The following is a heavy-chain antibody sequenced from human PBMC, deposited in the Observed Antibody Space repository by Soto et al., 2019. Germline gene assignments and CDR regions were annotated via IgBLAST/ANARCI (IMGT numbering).Heavy chain of an antibody. V-gene: IGHV4-39*01. D-gene: IGHD4-17*01. CDR1: GGSISSSSYY. CDR3: ARRGPTVTRYHSYGMHV. CDR2: IYYSGST. J-gene: IGHJ6*02. Sequence: PSETLSLTCTVSGGSISSSSYYWGWIRQPPGKGLEWIGSIYYSGSTYYNPSLKSRVTISVDTSKNQFSLKLSSVTAADTAVYYCARRGPTVTRYHSYGMHVWGQGTTVTVSS.